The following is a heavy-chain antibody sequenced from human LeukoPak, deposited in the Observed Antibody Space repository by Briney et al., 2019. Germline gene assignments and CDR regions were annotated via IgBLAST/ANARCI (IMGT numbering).Heavy chain of an antibody. CDR1: GFTFSAFA. Sequence: PWGTLRLSCAASGFTFSAFAMNWVRQAPGKGLEWVSSISGSAGSTYYADSVKGRFTISRDNSKNTLYLQMNSLRAEDTALYYCAKDTWQFAPDYYYYMDVWGKGTTVTVSS. V-gene: IGHV3-23*01. D-gene: IGHD2-21*01. J-gene: IGHJ6*03. CDR2: ISGSAGST. CDR3: AKDTWQFAPDYYYYMDV.